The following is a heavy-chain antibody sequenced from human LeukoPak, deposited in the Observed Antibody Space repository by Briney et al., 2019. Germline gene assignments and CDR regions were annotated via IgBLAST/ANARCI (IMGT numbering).Heavy chain of an antibody. CDR3: AKDKKPVTTDGFDY. Sequence: PGGSLRLSCAASGFTFDDYAMHWVRQAPGKGLEWVSGISWNSGSIGYADSVKGRFTISRDNAKNSLYLQMNSLRAEDTALYYCAKDKKPVTTDGFDYWGQGTLVTVSS. V-gene: IGHV3-9*01. J-gene: IGHJ4*02. D-gene: IGHD4-17*01. CDR1: GFTFDDYA. CDR2: ISWNSGSI.